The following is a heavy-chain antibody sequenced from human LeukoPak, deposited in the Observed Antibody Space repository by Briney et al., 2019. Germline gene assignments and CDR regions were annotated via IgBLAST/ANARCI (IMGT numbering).Heavy chain of an antibody. CDR3: ARWNYYDIIRAFDI. CDR1: GGSLSSYY. CDR2: IFYSGNT. V-gene: IGHV4-59*01. Sequence: SETLSLTCTVSGGSLSSYYWIWIRQPPGEGLEWIGYIFYSGNTNYNPSLKSRVTISVDTSKNQFSLKLTSVTAADTAVYYCARWNYYDIIRAFDIWGQGTMVTVSS. J-gene: IGHJ3*02. D-gene: IGHD3-22*01.